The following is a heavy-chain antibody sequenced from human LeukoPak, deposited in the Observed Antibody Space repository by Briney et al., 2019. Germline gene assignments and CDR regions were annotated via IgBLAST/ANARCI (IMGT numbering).Heavy chain of an antibody. D-gene: IGHD3-9*01. V-gene: IGHV1-18*04. CDR3: ARDLNTYYDILTGYYTRYYFDY. CDR2: ISAYNSNT. CDR1: GYTFTGYY. J-gene: IGHJ4*02. Sequence: GASVKVSCKASGYTFTGYYMHWVRQAPGQGLEWMGWISAYNSNTNYAQKLQGRVTMTTDTSTSTAYMELRSLRSDDTAVYYCARDLNTYYDILTGYYTRYYFDYWGQGTLVTVSS.